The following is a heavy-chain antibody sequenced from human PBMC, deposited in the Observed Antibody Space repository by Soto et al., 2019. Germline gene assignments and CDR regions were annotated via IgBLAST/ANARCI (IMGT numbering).Heavy chain of an antibody. D-gene: IGHD3-10*01. CDR1: GSTFTNYG. CDR3: ARGVGSGTYYNQYNWFDP. V-gene: IGHV1-18*01. Sequence: ASVTVSCQASGSTFTNYGISWVRQAPGQGLEWMGWINTYNGNTNHAQKLQGRVTMTTDTSTSTAYMELRSLRSDDTAVYYCARGVGSGTYYNQYNWFDPWGQGTLVTVSS. J-gene: IGHJ5*02. CDR2: INTYNGNT.